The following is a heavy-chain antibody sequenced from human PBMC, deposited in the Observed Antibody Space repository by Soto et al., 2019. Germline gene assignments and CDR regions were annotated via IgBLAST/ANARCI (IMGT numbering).Heavy chain of an antibody. V-gene: IGHV3-15*01. CDR1: GFTFSNAW. CDR3: TTGPYMAAGPDY. Sequence: EVQLVESGGGLVKPGGSLRLSCAASGFTFSNAWMSWVRQAPGKGLEWVGRIKSKTDGGTTDYAAPVKGRFTISRDDSKYTLYLQMNSLKTEHTAVYYCTTGPYMAAGPDYWGQGTLVTVSS. CDR2: IKSKTDGGTT. D-gene: IGHD6-6*01. J-gene: IGHJ4*02.